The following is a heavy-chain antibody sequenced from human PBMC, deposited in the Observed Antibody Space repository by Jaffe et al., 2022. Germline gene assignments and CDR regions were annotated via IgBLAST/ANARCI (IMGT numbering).Heavy chain of an antibody. V-gene: IGHV4-38-2*01. D-gene: IGHD4-17*01. CDR2: IYHSGST. CDR3: ASPTYGDYNDAFDI. Sequence: QVQLQESGPGLVKPSETLSLTCAVSGYSISSGYYWGWIRQPPGKGLEWIGSIYHSGSTYYNPSLKSRVTISVDTSKNQFSLKLSSVTAADTAVYYCASPTYGDYNDAFDIWGQGTMVTVSS. J-gene: IGHJ3*02. CDR1: GYSISSGYY.